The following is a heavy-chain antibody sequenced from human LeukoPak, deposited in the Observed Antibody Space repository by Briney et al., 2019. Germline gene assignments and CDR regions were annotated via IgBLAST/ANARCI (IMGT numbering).Heavy chain of an antibody. V-gene: IGHV3-23*01. D-gene: IGHD6-13*01. CDR1: GFTFRSYV. CDR2: ITGSGGST. CDR3: ARDYFESSSHPPDPFVN. J-gene: IGHJ4*02. Sequence: PGGSLRLSCAASGFTFRSYVMSWVRQAPGKGLEWVSAITGSGGSTYYADSVRGRFTISRDNSKSTLYLQMNSLRAEDTAVYYCARDYFESSSHPPDPFVNWGQGTRVTVSS.